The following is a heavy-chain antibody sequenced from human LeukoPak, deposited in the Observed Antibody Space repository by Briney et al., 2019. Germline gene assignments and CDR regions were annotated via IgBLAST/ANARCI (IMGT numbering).Heavy chain of an antibody. CDR3: ARAKGPDSGYDFFLDS. Sequence: GGSLRLSCAASGFTLSSSAMHWVRQAPGKGLEWVAVISSDGSRKYYAESVKGRFTISRDSSKNTVFLEMNSLRAEDTALYYCARAKGPDSGYDFFLDSWGQGTLVTVSS. V-gene: IGHV3-30-3*01. CDR2: ISSDGSRK. J-gene: IGHJ4*02. CDR1: GFTLSSSA. D-gene: IGHD5-12*01.